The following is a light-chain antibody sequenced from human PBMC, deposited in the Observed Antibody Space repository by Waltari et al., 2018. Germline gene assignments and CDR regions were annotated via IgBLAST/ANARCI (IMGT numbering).Light chain of an antibody. J-gene: IGLJ3*02. CDR1: SSNIGSNY. Sequence: QSVLTQPPSASGPPGQSVTITCSGSSSNIGSNYVYWYQQLPGTAPQLLIYRNSQRRSGVPDRFSGSRSGTSASLAISGLRSEDEADYYCATWDDRLSGPWVFGGGTKLTVL. CDR2: RNS. V-gene: IGLV1-47*01. CDR3: ATWDDRLSGPWV.